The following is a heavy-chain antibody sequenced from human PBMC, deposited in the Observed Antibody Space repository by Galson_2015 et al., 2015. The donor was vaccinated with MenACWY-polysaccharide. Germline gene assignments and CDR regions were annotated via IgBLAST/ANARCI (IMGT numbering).Heavy chain of an antibody. V-gene: IGHV4-4*07. D-gene: IGHD3-10*01. Sequence: IRQPAGKGLEWIGRIYTSGGTNYNPSLKSRVTVSVDRSKNQFSLKLSSVTAADTAVYYCARDDGSYYYFDNWGQGTLVTVSS. J-gene: IGHJ4*02. CDR2: IYTSGGT. CDR3: ARDDGSYYYFDN.